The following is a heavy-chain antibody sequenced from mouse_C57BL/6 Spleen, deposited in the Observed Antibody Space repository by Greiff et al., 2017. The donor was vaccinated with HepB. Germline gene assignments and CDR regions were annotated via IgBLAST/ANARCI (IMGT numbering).Heavy chain of an antibody. J-gene: IGHJ2*01. CDR2: IDPDTGGT. V-gene: IGHV1-15*01. D-gene: IGHD1-1*01. Sequence: QVQLQQSGAELVRPGASVTLSCKASGYTFTDYEMHWVKQTPVHGLEWIGAIDPDTGGTAYNQKFKGKAILTADKSSSTAYMELSSLTSEDSAVYYCTRATVVATVDYWGQGTTLTVSS. CDR1: GYTFTDYE. CDR3: TRATVVATVDY.